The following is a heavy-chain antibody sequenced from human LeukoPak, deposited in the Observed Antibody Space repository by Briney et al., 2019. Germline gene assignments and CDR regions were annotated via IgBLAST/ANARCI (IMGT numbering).Heavy chain of an antibody. CDR2: INPNSGGT. Sequence: ASVKVSCKASGYTFTGYYMHWVRQAPGQGLEWMGWINPNSGGTNYAQKFQGRVTMTRDTSISTAYMELSRLRSDDTAVYCCARATSGSYSNFDYWGQGTLVTVSS. V-gene: IGHV1-2*02. CDR1: GYTFTGYY. CDR3: ARATSGSYSNFDY. D-gene: IGHD1-26*01. J-gene: IGHJ4*02.